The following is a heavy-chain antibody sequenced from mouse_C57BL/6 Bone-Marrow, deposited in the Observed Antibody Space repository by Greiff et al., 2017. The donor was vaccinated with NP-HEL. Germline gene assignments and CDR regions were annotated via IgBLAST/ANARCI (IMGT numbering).Heavy chain of an antibody. CDR3: TGAYYYGSKVPY. D-gene: IGHD1-1*01. CDR2: IRLKSDNYAT. CDR1: GFTFSNYW. J-gene: IGHJ3*01. V-gene: IGHV6-3*01. Sequence: EVKLQESGGGLVQPGGSMKLSCVASGFTFSNYWMNWVRRSPEKGLEWVAQIRLKSDNYATHYAESVKGRFTISRDDSKSSVYLQMNNLRAEDTGIYYCTGAYYYGSKVPYWGQGTLVTVSA.